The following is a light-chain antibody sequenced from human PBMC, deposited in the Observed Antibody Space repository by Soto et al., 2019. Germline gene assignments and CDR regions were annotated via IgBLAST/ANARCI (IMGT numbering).Light chain of an antibody. J-gene: IGKJ4*01. CDR1: QAISSY. V-gene: IGKV1-9*01. Sequence: DIQLTQSPSFLSASVGDRVTITCRASQAISSYLAWYQPKPGKATKVLIHAASSLQSGIPARFSGSGSGTDFTLTISSLEPEDFAVYYCQQRSNWPLTFGGGTKVDIK. CDR3: QQRSNWPLT. CDR2: AAS.